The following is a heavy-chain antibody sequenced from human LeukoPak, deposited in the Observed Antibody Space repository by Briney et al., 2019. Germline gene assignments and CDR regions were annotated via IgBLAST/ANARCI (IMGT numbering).Heavy chain of an antibody. CDR1: GYTFTSYY. V-gene: IGHV1-46*01. Sequence: ASVKVSCKASGYTFTSYYMHWVRQAPGQGLEWMGIINPSGGSTSYAQKFQGRVTMTRDTSTSTVYMELSSLRSEDTAVYYCARGGSVGYYGSGSYNWFDPWGQGTLVTVSS. D-gene: IGHD3-10*01. CDR3: ARGGSVGYYGSGSYNWFDP. CDR2: INPSGGST. J-gene: IGHJ5*02.